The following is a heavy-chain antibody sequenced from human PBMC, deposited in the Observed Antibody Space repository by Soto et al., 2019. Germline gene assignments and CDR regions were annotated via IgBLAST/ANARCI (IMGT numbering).Heavy chain of an antibody. CDR2: FSGSGGRT. V-gene: IGHV3-23*01. D-gene: IGHD1-26*01. CDR3: AKHIGSCPAFDY. CDR1: GFTFSSFA. J-gene: IGHJ4*02. Sequence: EVHLLESGGGLVQPGGSLRLSCAASGFTFSSFAMNWVRQAPGKGLEWVSAFSGSGGRTYYADSVKGRFTISRDNYKTTRYRQMNSLRVEDTAIYYWAKHIGSCPAFDYWGQGTLVTVSS.